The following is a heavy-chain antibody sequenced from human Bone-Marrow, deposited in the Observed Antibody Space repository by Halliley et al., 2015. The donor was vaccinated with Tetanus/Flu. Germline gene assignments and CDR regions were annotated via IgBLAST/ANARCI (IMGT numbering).Heavy chain of an antibody. D-gene: IGHD6-13*01. V-gene: IGHV3-33*01. CDR3: ARDRRIAAAATGDYYYYGMDV. CDR2: SDK. J-gene: IGHJ6*02. Sequence: SDKNYADSVKGRFTISRDNSKNIVYLQMDGLSAEDSAVYYCARDRRIAAAATGDYYYYGMDVWGQGTTVTVAS.